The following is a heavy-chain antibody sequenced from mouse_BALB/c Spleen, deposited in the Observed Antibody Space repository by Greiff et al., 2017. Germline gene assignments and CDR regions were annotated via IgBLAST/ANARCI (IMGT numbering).Heavy chain of an antibody. V-gene: IGHV3-2*02. CDR2: ISYSGST. J-gene: IGHJ3*01. Sequence: VQLKESGPGLVKPSQSLSLTCTVTGYSITSDYAWNWIRQFPGNKLGWMGYISYSGSTSYNPSLKSRISITRDTSKNQFFLQLNSVTTEDTATYDCARYRYDEAWFAYWGQGTLVTVSA. CDR1: GYSITSDYA. D-gene: IGHD2-14*01. CDR3: ARYRYDEAWFAY.